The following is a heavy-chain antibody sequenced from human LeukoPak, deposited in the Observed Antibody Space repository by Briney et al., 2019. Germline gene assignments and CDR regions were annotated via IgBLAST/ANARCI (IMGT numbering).Heavy chain of an antibody. CDR2: INPNSGGT. CDR3: ARGGSCSSTSCYDRYYGMDV. J-gene: IGHJ6*04. CDR1: GYTFTGYY. V-gene: IGHV1-2*04. D-gene: IGHD2-2*01. Sequence: ASVKVSCKASGYTFTGYYMHWVRQAPGQGLEWMGWINPNSGGTNYARKFQGWVTMTRDTSISTAYMELSRLRSDDTAVYYCARGGSCSSTSCYDRYYGMDVWGKGTTVTVSS.